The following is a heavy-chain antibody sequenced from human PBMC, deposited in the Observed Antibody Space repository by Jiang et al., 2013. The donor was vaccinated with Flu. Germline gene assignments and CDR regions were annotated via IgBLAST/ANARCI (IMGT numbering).Heavy chain of an antibody. CDR1: TFTNYG. Sequence: TFTNYGISWVRQAPGQGLEWMGWISAFNDDINYVEKFQGRLTMTIDTATNTAYMELRSLSSDDAAVYYCARDYYSDYVFDYWGQGTLVTVSS. J-gene: IGHJ4*02. CDR2: ISAFNDDI. V-gene: IGHV1-18*01. D-gene: IGHD4-11*01. CDR3: ARDYYSDYVFDY.